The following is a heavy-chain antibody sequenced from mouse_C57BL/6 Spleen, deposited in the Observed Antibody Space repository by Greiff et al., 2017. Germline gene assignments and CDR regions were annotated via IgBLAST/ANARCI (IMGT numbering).Heavy chain of an antibody. CDR1: GFTFSDYG. CDR2: ISSGSSTI. V-gene: IGHV5-17*01. J-gene: IGHJ1*03. Sequence: EVKVVESGGGLVKPGGSLKLSCAASGFTFSDYGMHWVRQAPEKGLEWVAYISSGSSTIYYADTVKGRFTISRDNAKNTLFLQMTSLRSEDTAMYYCARPGVWVYWYFDVWGTGTTVTVSS. D-gene: IGHD4-1*01. CDR3: ARPGVWVYWYFDV.